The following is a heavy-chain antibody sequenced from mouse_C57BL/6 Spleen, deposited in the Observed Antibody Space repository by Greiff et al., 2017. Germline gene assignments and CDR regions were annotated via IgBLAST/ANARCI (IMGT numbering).Heavy chain of an antibody. CDR1: GFTFSDYG. V-gene: IGHV5-17*01. J-gene: IGHJ2*01. CDR3: AKQDWDEGY. Sequence: EVHLVESGGGLVKPGGSLKLSCAASGFTFSDYGMHWVRQAPEKGLEWVAYISSGSSTIYYADTVKGRFTISRDNATNTLFLQMTSLRSEDTAMYYCAKQDWDEGYWGQGTTLTVAS. CDR2: ISSGSSTI. D-gene: IGHD4-1*01.